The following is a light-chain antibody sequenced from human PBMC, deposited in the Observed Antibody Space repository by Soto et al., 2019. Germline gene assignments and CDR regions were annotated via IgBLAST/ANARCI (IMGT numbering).Light chain of an antibody. CDR2: KAS. J-gene: IGKJ2*01. CDR3: QQYSICSDYH. Sequence: DIKMTQSPSTLSASVGDRVTITCRASQSISKYLAWYKQKPGRAPELLIYKASNLQSEVPSRCSGSGSGTEFTLTISSLQPDDLATYICQQYSICSDYHFVQGTKLEIK. V-gene: IGKV1-5*03. CDR1: QSISKY.